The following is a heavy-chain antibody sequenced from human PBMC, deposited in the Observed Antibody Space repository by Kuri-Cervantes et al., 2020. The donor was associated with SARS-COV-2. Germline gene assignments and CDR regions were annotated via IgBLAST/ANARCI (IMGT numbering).Heavy chain of an antibody. D-gene: IGHD5-18*01. CDR3: ARGFSGYSYGDAFDI. CDR2: IKQDGSEE. CDR1: GFIFSGYC. V-gene: IGHV3-7*01. Sequence: LSLTCAASGFIFSGYCMTWVRQAPGKGLEWVANIKQDGSEEYYVDSVKGRFTISRDNAKNSLYLQMNSLRAEDTAVYYCARGFSGYSYGDAFDIWGQGTMVTVSS. J-gene: IGHJ3*02.